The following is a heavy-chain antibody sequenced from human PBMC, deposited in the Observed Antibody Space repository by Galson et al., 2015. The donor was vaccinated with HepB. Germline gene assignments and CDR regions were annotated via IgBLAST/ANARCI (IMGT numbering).Heavy chain of an antibody. CDR3: ATLGGYSYGSSYFDY. V-gene: IGHV3-48*01. Sequence: SLRLSCAASGFTFSSYSMNWVRQAPGKGLEWVSHISSSSSTIYYADSVKGRFTISRDNSKNTLYLQMNSLRAEDTAVYYCATLGGYSYGSSYFDYWGQGTLVTVSS. D-gene: IGHD5-18*01. CDR2: ISSSSSTI. J-gene: IGHJ4*02. CDR1: GFTFSSYS.